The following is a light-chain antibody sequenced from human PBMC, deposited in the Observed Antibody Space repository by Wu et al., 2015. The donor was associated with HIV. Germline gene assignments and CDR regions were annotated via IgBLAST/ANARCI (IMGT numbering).Light chain of an antibody. CDR2: EAS. CDR1: QSVSNY. CDR3: QQYSNSPIT. J-gene: IGKJ5*01. V-gene: IGKV3D-15*01. Sequence: EIMMTQSPSTLSVSVGVRVTLSCRASQSVSNYLAWYQQKPGQAPRLVISEASTRAAGIPDRFGGSGSGTDFTLTITSLEPEDIAVYSCQQYSNSPITFGQGTRL.